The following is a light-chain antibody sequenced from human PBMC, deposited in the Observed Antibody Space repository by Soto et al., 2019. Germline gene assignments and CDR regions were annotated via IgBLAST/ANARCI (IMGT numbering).Light chain of an antibody. J-gene: IGLJ1*01. CDR2: RNN. CDR1: SSDIGTNY. Sequence: QSVLTRPPSASGTPGERITISCSGSSSDIGTNYVYWYQQLPGTAPKLLIYRNNQRPSGVPDRFSGSKSGTSASLAISGLRSEDEADYHCAAWDDGLSGFYVFGTGTKVTVL. CDR3: AAWDDGLSGFYV. V-gene: IGLV1-47*01.